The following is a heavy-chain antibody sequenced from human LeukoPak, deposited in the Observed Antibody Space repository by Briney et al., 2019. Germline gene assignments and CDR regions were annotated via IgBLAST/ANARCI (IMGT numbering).Heavy chain of an antibody. Sequence: PGGSLRLSCTASGFTFSNYSMHWIRQPAGKGLEWIGRIYSSGSTNYNPSLKSRVIMSVDKSQNQFSLKLSSVTAADTAVYYCARARDYYDSSSYPNWFDPWGQGTLVTVSS. CDR1: GFTFSNYS. CDR2: IYSSGST. D-gene: IGHD3-22*01. CDR3: ARARDYYDSSSYPNWFDP. V-gene: IGHV4-4*07. J-gene: IGHJ5*02.